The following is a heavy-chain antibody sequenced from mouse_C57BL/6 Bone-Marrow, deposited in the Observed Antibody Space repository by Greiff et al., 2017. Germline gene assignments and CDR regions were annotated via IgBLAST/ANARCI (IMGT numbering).Heavy chain of an antibody. CDR1: GYTFTSYW. V-gene: IGHV1-55*01. Sequence: QVQLQQPGAELVKPGASVKMSCKASGYTFTSYWITWVKQRPGQGLEWIGDIYPTSGRTNYNEKFKSKAILTVDTSSNTAYMQLSSLTSEDSAVFYCARSGPQGRSIDYWGQGTTLTVSS. CDR2: IYPTSGRT. CDR3: ARSGPQGRSIDY. D-gene: IGHD3-1*01. J-gene: IGHJ2*01.